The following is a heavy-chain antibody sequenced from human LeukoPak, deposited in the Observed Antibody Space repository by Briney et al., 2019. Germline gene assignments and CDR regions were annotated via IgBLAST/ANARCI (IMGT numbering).Heavy chain of an antibody. CDR2: IYYSGST. CDR1: GGSISSSF. CDR3: ARRYGSGSPFDY. J-gene: IGHJ4*02. D-gene: IGHD3-10*01. V-gene: IGHV4-59*12. Sequence: SETLSLTCTVPGGSISSSFWSWIRQPPSKGLEWIGYIYYSGSTNYNPSLKSRVTISVDTSKNQFSLKLSSVTAADTAVYYCARRYGSGSPFDYWGQGTLVTVSS.